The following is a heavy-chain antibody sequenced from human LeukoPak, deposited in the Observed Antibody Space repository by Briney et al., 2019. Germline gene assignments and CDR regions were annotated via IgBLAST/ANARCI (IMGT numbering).Heavy chain of an antibody. J-gene: IGHJ6*03. Sequence: SVKVSCKASGYTFTSYYMHWVRQAPGQGLEWMGRIIPIFGTANYAQKFQGRVTITTDESTSTAYMELSSLRSEDTAVYYCARDLKRVPAAMTSYYYYMDVWGKGTTVTVSS. CDR2: IIPIFGTA. CDR3: ARDLKRVPAAMTSYYYYMDV. V-gene: IGHV1-69*05. D-gene: IGHD2-2*01. CDR1: GYTFTSYY.